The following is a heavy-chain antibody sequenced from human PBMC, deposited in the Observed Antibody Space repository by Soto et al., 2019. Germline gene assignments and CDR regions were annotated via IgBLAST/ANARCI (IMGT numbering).Heavy chain of an antibody. CDR3: AREEGGGYDHRWFDP. CDR2: IYYSGGT. J-gene: IGHJ5*02. Sequence: QVQLQESGPGLVKPSQTLSLTCTVSGGSISSAGYYWSWIRQHPGKGLEWIGYIYYSGGTYYNPSLKSRVTISVDTSKNQFSVKLSSVTAADTAVYYCAREEGGGYDHRWFDPWGQGTLVTVSS. CDR1: GGSISSAGYY. D-gene: IGHD5-12*01. V-gene: IGHV4-31*03.